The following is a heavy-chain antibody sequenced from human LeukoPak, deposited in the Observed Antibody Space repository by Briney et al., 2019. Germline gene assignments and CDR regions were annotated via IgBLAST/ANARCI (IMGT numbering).Heavy chain of an antibody. CDR2: VYYSGNT. CDR1: GGSISSSSYY. CDR3: ATVITPGYFDY. J-gene: IGHJ4*02. D-gene: IGHD4-23*01. Sequence: PSETLSLTCTDSGGSISSSSYYWGWIRQPPGKGLEWIGSVYYSGNTYYNPSLKSRVTISVDTSKNQFSLKLSSVTAADTAVYYCATVITPGYFDYWGQGTLVTVSS. V-gene: IGHV4-39*01.